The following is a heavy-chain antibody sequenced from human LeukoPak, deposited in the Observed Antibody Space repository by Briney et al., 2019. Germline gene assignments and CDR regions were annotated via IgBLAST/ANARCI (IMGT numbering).Heavy chain of an antibody. CDR3: ARDIVVVPAATGDGWFDP. J-gene: IGHJ5*02. D-gene: IGHD2-2*01. CDR1: GYTFTSYG. Sequence: ASVKVSCKASGYTFTSYGISWVRQAPGQGLEWMGWISAYNGNTNYAQKLQGRVTMTRDTSTSTVYMELSSLRSEDTAVYYCARDIVVVPAATGDGWFDPWGQGTLVTVSS. V-gene: IGHV1-18*01. CDR2: ISAYNGNT.